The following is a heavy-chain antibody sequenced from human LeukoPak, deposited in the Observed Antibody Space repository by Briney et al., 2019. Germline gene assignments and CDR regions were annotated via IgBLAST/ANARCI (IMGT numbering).Heavy chain of an antibody. CDR3: ARGGPEYCGGDCYAAGAFDI. Sequence: SETLSLTCAVYVGSFSGYYWSWIRQPPGKGLEWIGEINRRGRTNYNPSLKSRVTISADTSKNQFSLKLSSVTAADTAVYYCARGGPEYCGGDCYAAGAFDIWGQGTVVTVSS. CDR1: VGSFSGYY. CDR2: INRRGRT. J-gene: IGHJ3*02. D-gene: IGHD2-21*02. V-gene: IGHV4-34*01.